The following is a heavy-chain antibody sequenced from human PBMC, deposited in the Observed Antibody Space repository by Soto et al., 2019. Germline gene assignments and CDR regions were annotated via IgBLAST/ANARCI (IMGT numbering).Heavy chain of an antibody. CDR2: ISYDGSNK. D-gene: IGHD3-22*01. Sequence: GGSLRLSCAASGFTFSSYGMHWVRQAPGKGLEWVAVISYDGSNKYYADSVKGRFTISRDNSKNTLYLQMNSLRAEDTAVYYCAKASFFEMYYYDSSGYYGYWGQGTLVTVSS. J-gene: IGHJ4*02. CDR1: GFTFSSYG. CDR3: AKASFFEMYYYDSSGYYGY. V-gene: IGHV3-30*18.